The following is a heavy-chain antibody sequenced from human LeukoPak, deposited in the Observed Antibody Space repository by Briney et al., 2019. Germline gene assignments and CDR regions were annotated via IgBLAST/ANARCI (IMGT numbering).Heavy chain of an antibody. J-gene: IGHJ4*02. CDR2: INHSGST. V-gene: IGHV4-34*01. D-gene: IGHD3-9*01. CDR1: VGAFSGYY. Sequence: SGTLSLTRAVYVGAFSGYYWSSIRQPPGKGLEWIGEINHSGSTNSSPSVKTPVTTSVDTSKNQFSLKLSSMTAADTAVYYCAGSTIWALNFDDWGQRTLVTAS. CDR3: AGSTIWALNFDD.